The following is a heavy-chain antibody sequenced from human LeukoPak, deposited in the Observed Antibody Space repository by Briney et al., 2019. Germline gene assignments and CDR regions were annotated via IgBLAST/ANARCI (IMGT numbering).Heavy chain of an antibody. V-gene: IGHV1-69*13. CDR2: IIPIFGTA. J-gene: IGHJ3*02. CDR3: ARGHSYGFWGAFDI. CDR1: GGTFSSYA. Sequence: ASVKVSCKASGGTFSSYAISWVRQAPGQGLEWMGGIIPIFGTANYAQKFQGRVTIAADESTSTAYMELRSLRSDDTAVYYCARGHSYGFWGAFDIWGQGTMVTVSS. D-gene: IGHD5-18*01.